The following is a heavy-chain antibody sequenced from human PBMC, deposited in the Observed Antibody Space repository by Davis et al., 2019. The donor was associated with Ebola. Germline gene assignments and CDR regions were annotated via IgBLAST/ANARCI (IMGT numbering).Heavy chain of an antibody. D-gene: IGHD4-17*01. J-gene: IGHJ5*02. V-gene: IGHV3-23*01. Sequence: GESLKISCAASGFTFSSYAMSWVRQAPGKGLEWVSAISGSGGSTYYADSVKGRFTISRDNSKNTLYLQMNSLRAEDTAVYYCAKGTTVTTRGWFDPWGQGTLVTVSP. CDR1: GFTFSSYA. CDR3: AKGTTVTTRGWFDP. CDR2: ISGSGGST.